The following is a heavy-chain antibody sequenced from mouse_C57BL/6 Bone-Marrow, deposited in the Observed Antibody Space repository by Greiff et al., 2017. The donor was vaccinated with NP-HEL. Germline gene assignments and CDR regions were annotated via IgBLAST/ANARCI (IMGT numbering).Heavy chain of an antibody. CDR2: ISNGGGST. Sequence: EVMLVESGGGLVQPGGSLKLSCAASGFTFSDYYMYWVRQTPEKRLEWVAYISNGGGSTYYPDTVKGRFTIYRDNAKNTLYLQMSRLKSEDTAMYYCARQGAYGILFDYWGQGTTLTVSS. D-gene: IGHD2-1*01. V-gene: IGHV5-12*01. CDR1: GFTFSDYY. J-gene: IGHJ2*01. CDR3: ARQGAYGILFDY.